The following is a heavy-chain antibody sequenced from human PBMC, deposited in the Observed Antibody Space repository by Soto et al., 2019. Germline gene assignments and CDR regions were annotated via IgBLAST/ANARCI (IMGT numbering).Heavy chain of an antibody. CDR3: ARVRVNYDILTGYHYYYGMDV. D-gene: IGHD3-9*01. CDR1: GGTFSSYA. Sequence: QVQLMQSGAEVKKPGSSVKVSCKASGGTFSSYAISWVRQAPGQGLEWMGGIIPIFGTANYAQKFQGRVTITADESTSTAYMELSSLRSEDTAVYYCARVRVNYDILTGYHYYYGMDVWGQGTTVTVSS. V-gene: IGHV1-69*01. J-gene: IGHJ6*02. CDR2: IIPIFGTA.